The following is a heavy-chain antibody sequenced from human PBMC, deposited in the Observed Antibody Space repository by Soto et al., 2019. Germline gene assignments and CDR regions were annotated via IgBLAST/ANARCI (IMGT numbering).Heavy chain of an antibody. CDR2: IWYDGSNK. D-gene: IGHD3-10*01. V-gene: IGHV3-33*01. CDR1: GFTFSSYG. CDR3: AREGYYGSGSYYHCLDY. J-gene: IGHJ4*02. Sequence: QVQLVESGGGVVQPGRSLRLSCAASGFTFSSYGMHWVRQAPGKGLEWVAVIWYDGSNKYYADSVKGRFTISRDNSKNTLYLQMNSLRAEDTAVYYCAREGYYGSGSYYHCLDYWGQGTLVTVSS.